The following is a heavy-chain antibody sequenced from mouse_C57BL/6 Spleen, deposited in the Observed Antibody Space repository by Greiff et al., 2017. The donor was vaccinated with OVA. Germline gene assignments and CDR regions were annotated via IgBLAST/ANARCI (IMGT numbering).Heavy chain of an antibody. D-gene: IGHD2-3*01. Sequence: LVESGAELVRPGASVTLSCKASGYTFTDYEMHWVKQTPVHGLEWIGAIDPETGGTAYNQKFKGKAILTADKSSSTAYMELRSLTSEDSAVYYCTRGGWRRGNAMDYWGQGTSVTVSS. J-gene: IGHJ4*01. CDR1: GYTFTDYE. V-gene: IGHV1-15*01. CDR2: IDPETGGT. CDR3: TRGGWRRGNAMDY.